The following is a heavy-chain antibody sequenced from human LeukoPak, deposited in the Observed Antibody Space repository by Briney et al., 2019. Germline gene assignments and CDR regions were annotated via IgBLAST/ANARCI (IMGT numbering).Heavy chain of an antibody. V-gene: IGHV1-2*02. D-gene: IGHD1-7*01. CDR1: AYTFTGYY. J-gene: IGHJ6*03. Sequence: ASVKVSCKASAYTFTGYYMPCVRLAPGQGLEWMGWINPNSGGTNYAQKFQGRVTMTRDTSISTAYMELSRLRSDDTAVYYCALERSMELQVLFDYYYYMDVWGKGTTVTVSS. CDR2: INPNSGGT. CDR3: ALERSMELQVLFDYYYYMDV.